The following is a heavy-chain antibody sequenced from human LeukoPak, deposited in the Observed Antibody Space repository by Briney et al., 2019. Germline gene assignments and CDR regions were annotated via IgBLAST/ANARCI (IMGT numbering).Heavy chain of an antibody. D-gene: IGHD5-12*01. CDR2: INPKNGDT. J-gene: IGHJ5*02. Sequence: EASVKVSCKASGYTFDDEYIHWVRQAPGLGLEWMGWINPKNGDTNYAQRFQGRVTMTRDTSISTAYMEPRRLRSDDSAVYYCARRVQKLVATSWFDPWGQGTLVTVSS. CDR1: GYTFDDEY. CDR3: ARRVQKLVATSWFDP. V-gene: IGHV1-2*02.